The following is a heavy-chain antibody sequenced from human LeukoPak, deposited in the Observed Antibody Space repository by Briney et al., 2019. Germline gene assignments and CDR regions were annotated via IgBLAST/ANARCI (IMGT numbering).Heavy chain of an antibody. J-gene: IGHJ4*02. Sequence: GESLKISCKASGYSFTGFWIGWVRQMPAKGLEWMGIIYPYDSETRYSPSFQGPVTISADKSISTAYLQWSSLNASHTPMYHRARHIGYSAWNPDYWGQGTLVTVSS. D-gene: IGHD5-18*01. CDR1: GYSFTGFW. CDR2: IYPYDSET. CDR3: ARHIGYSAWNPDY. V-gene: IGHV5-51*01.